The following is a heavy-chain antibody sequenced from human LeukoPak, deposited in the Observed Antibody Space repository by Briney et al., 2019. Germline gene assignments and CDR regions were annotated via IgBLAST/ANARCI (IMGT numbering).Heavy chain of an antibody. CDR3: ASSTPSTYIDYEYYFDY. CDR2: IYYSGST. CDR1: GGSISSYY. J-gene: IGHJ4*02. V-gene: IGHV4-59*01. D-gene: IGHD4-17*01. Sequence: SETLSLTCTVSGGSISSYYWSWIRQPPGKGLEWIGYIYYSGSTNYNPSLKSRVTISVDTSKNQFSLKLSSVTAADTAVYYCASSTPSTYIDYEYYFDYWGQGTLVTVSS.